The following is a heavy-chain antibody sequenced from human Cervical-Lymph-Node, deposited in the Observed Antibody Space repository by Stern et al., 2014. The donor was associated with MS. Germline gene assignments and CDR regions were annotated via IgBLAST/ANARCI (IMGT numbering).Heavy chain of an antibody. CDR1: GFRFNGHS. D-gene: IGHD3-10*01. Sequence: VQLVESGGGVIQPGRSLTVSCEASGFRFNGHSMHWVRQAPGKGLELVAAITSNGDRQYYADSVKGRFTFSRDNSKNTMYLQMHSLRPEDTAAYYCARDGMGTSGSYSSFDYWGQGTLVTVSS. CDR2: ITSNGDRQ. CDR3: ARDGMGTSGSYSSFDY. V-gene: IGHV3-30-3*01. J-gene: IGHJ4*02.